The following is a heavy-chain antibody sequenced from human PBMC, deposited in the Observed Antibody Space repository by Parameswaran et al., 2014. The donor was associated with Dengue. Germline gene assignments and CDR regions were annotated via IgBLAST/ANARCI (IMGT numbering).Heavy chain of an antibody. CDR3: ARAGEYCSGGSCYSDDWFDP. J-gene: IGHJ5*02. D-gene: IGHD2-15*01. V-gene: IGHV1-3*01. Sequence: WVRQAPGQRLEWMGWINAGNGNTKYSQKFQGRVTITRDTSASTAYMELSSLRSEDTAVYYCARAGEYCSGGSCYSDDWFDPWGQGTLVTVSS. CDR2: INAGNGNT.